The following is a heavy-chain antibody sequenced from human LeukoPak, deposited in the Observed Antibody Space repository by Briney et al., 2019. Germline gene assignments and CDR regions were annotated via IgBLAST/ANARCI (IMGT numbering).Heavy chain of an antibody. CDR1: GDSFSSHY. D-gene: IGHD3-9*01. J-gene: IGHJ4*02. CDR2: ISYIGST. Sequence: SETLSLTCTVSGDSFSSHYWTWIRQPPGKGLEWIGYISYIGSTNYSPSLKSRVTISIDTSKNQFSLKLTSVTAADTAVYYCARHPEYYDILTGFRYYFDFWGQGTLVTVSS. V-gene: IGHV4-59*11. CDR3: ARHPEYYDILTGFRYYFDF.